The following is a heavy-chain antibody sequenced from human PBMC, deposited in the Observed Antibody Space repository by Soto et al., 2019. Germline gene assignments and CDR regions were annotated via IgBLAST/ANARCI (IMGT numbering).Heavy chain of an antibody. CDR2: IYTGSTT. D-gene: IGHD5-12*01. Sequence: EVQLVESGGGLVQPGGSLRLSCAASGFTVSTYYMTWVRQAPGMGLEWVSVIYTGSTTYYADSVKGRFTISRDNSKNTLYLQMHSLRAEDTAVYYCARVESGYDYYYYYYMALGGKGTTVTVSS. V-gene: IGHV3-66*01. J-gene: IGHJ6*03. CDR1: GFTVSTYY. CDR3: ARVESGYDYYYYYYMAL.